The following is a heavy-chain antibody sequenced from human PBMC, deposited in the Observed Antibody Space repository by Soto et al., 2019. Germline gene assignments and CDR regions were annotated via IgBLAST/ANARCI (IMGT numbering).Heavy chain of an antibody. Sequence: EVQLLDSGGGWVQPGGSLRLSCVASGFVFSDYAMSWVRQAPGKGLEWVSAISAGGSDTYYADSVKGRFTVSRVNSKNTLYLQMNTRRAEDPAIYYCASVPIWCGSSSCYTEGFDSWGQGTLVTVSS. V-gene: IGHV3-23*01. CDR1: GFVFSDYA. D-gene: IGHD2-2*01. CDR2: ISAGGSDT. J-gene: IGHJ4*02. CDR3: ASVPIWCGSSSCYTEGFDS.